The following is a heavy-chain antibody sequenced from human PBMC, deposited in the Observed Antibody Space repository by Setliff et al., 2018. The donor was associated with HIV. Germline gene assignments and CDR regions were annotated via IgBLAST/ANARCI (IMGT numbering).Heavy chain of an antibody. Sequence: PSETLSLTCSVSGVSLISANYHWAWIRQPTGKGLEWIGSIYDNGTAYYNPSLKSRVTMSIDTSKSQFSLKLNSVTAADTAVYYCARPGSLFYWVDPWGQGTLVTVSS. J-gene: IGHJ5*02. CDR1: GVSLISANYH. D-gene: IGHD3-3*01. CDR2: IYDNGTA. CDR3: ARPGSLFYWVDP. V-gene: IGHV4-39*01.